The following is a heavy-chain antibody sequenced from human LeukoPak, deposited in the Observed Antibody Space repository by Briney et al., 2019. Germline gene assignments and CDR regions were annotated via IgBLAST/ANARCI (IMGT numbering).Heavy chain of an antibody. CDR1: GGSISSGDYY. CDR2: IYYSGST. J-gene: IGHJ4*02. CDR3: ARDHGEGAYCGGDCPDYYFDY. D-gene: IGHD2-21*02. V-gene: IGHV4-30-4*01. Sequence: SETLSLTCTVSGGSISSGDYYWSWIRQPPGKGLEWIGYIYYSGSTYYNPSLKSRVTISVDTSKNQFSLKLSSVTAADTAVYYCARDHGEGAYCGGDCPDYYFDYWGQGNPGHRLL.